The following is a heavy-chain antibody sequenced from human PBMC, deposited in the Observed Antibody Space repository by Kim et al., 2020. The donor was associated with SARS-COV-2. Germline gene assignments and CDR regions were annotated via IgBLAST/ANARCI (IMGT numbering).Heavy chain of an antibody. J-gene: IGHJ4*01. Sequence: SETLSLTCTVSGGSISSGDYYWSWIRQHPGKGLEWIGYIYYSGSTFYNPSLRSRVTLSVDTSKNQFSLKLTSVTAADTAVYYCARDRGAGIFGSSHYFD. CDR2: IYYSGST. D-gene: IGHD2-15*01. V-gene: IGHV4-31*03. CDR3: ARDRGAGIFGSSHYFD. CDR1: GGSISSGDYY.